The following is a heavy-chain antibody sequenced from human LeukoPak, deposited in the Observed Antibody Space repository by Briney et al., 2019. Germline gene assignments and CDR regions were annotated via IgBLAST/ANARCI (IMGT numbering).Heavy chain of an antibody. V-gene: IGHV3-30*04. J-gene: IGHJ5*02. CDR2: ISYDGSNK. D-gene: IGHD3-9*01. Sequence: GRSLRLSCAASGFTFSSYAMHWVRQAPGKGLEWVAVISYDGSNKYYADSVKGRFTISRDNSKNTLYLQMNSLRAEDTAVYYCADFDWLFGLFPWGQGTLVTVSS. CDR3: ADFDWLFGLFP. CDR1: GFTFSSYA.